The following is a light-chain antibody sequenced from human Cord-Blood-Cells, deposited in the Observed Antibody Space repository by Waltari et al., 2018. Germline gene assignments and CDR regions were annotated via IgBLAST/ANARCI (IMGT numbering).Light chain of an antibody. V-gene: IGKV1-39*01. J-gene: IGKJ2*01. CDR1: QSISSY. Sequence: DIQMTQSPSSLSDSVGDRVPITCRASQSISSYLNWYQQKPGQAPNLLIYAASSLQSGVPSRFSGGGSGTDFTLTISSLQPEDFATYYCQQSYSTRMYTFGQGTKLEIK. CDR2: AAS. CDR3: QQSYSTRMYT.